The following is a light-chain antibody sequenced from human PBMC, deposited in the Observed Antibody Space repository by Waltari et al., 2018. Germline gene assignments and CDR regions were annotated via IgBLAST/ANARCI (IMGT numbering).Light chain of an antibody. V-gene: IGLV2-14*01. CDR1: STDVCGYND. Sequence: QSALTQPAFVSGSPGQSITISCPGTSTDVCGYNDVSWYQQHPGKAPKLIIYDVDNRPSGVSNRFSGSKSGNTASLTISGLQVEDEADYYCNSCTGDSTLIFGGGTKVTVL. CDR2: DVD. J-gene: IGLJ2*01. CDR3: NSCTGDSTLI.